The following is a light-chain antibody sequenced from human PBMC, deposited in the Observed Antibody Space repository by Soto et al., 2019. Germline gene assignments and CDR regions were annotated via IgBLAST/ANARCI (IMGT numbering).Light chain of an antibody. J-gene: IGKJ1*01. CDR3: QHYASSWWM. CDR2: GAS. V-gene: IGKV3-20*01. CDR1: QTVGSSY. Sequence: EIVLTQSPGTLSLSPGERATLSCRASQTVGSSYIAWYQQNPGQTPRLLIYGASSRATGVPDRFSGSGSGTDFTLTISRLEPEDVAVYYCQHYASSWWMFGQGTKVDIK.